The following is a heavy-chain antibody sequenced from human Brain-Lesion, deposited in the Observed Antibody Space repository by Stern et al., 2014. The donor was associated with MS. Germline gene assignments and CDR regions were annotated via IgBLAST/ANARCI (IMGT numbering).Heavy chain of an antibody. CDR1: GYIFTGYY. CDR3: ARDQRGITIFGVVTDYYYLGMDV. Sequence: QMQLVQSGAEVKKPGASVKVSCKTSGYIFTGYYIHWVRQAPGQGLEWIAVMNPKTGGTKYAQKFQGRVTMSRDTSISTAYVELSSLTSDDTAVYYCARDQRGITIFGVVTDYYYLGMDVWGQGTTVTVSS. J-gene: IGHJ6*02. D-gene: IGHD3-3*01. CDR2: MNPKTGGT. V-gene: IGHV1-2*02.